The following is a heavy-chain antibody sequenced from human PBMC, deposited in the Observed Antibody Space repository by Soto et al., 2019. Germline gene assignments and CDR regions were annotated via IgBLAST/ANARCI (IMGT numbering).Heavy chain of an antibody. J-gene: IGHJ5*02. CDR1: GGSVSSGSYY. CDR3: ARDNAGIAVAGTRWFDP. V-gene: IGHV4-61*01. Sequence: QVQLQESGPGLVKPSETLSLTCTVSGGSVSSGSYYWSWIRQPPGKGLEWIGYIYYSGSTNYNPSLKSRVTISVDTSKNPFSLKMSSVTAEDTDVYYCARDNAGIAVAGTRWFDPWGQGTLVPVSS. CDR2: IYYSGST. D-gene: IGHD6-19*01.